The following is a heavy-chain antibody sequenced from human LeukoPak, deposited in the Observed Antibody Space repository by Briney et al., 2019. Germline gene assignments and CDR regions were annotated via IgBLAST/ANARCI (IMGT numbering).Heavy chain of an antibody. CDR3: ATIGDRRSGELYRIDY. CDR1: GFTFSNYA. D-gene: IGHD1-26*01. Sequence: GGSLRLSRAASGFTFSNYAMHWVRQAPGKGLERVAVVSYDGSNKYYADSVKGRFTISRDNSKNTLYLQMNSLRAEDAAVYYCATIGDRRSGELYRIDYWGQGTLVTVSS. CDR2: VSYDGSNK. J-gene: IGHJ4*02. V-gene: IGHV3-30-3*01.